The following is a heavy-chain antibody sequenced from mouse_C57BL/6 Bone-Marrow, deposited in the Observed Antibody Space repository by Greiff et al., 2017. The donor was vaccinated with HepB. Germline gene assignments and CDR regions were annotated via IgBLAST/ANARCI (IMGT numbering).Heavy chain of an antibody. V-gene: IGHV2-9-1*01. CDR1: GFSLTSYA. CDR2: IWTGGGT. CDR3: ARRTQALYYAMDY. D-gene: IGHD3-2*02. Sequence: VKLMESGPGLVAPSQSLSITCTVSGFSLTSYAISWVRQPPGKGLEWLGVIWTGGGTNYNSALKSRLSISKDNSKSQVFLKMTSLQTDDTARYYCARRTQALYYAMDYWGQGTSVTVSS. J-gene: IGHJ4*01.